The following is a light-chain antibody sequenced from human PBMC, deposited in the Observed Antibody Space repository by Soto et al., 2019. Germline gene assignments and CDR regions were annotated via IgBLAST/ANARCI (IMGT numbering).Light chain of an antibody. CDR1: QSISSW. CDR2: TAS. CDR3: QQYDLYPWT. Sequence: DIQMTQSPSTLSASVGDRVTITCRASQSISSWLAWYQQRPGKAPKLLIYTASSLESGVPSRFSGSGSGTEFTLTITSLQPDDFATYYCQQYDLYPWTFGQGTKVDI. J-gene: IGKJ1*01. V-gene: IGKV1-5*03.